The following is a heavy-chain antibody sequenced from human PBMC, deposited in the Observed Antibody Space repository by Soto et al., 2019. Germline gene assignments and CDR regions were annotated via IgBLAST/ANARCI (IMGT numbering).Heavy chain of an antibody. CDR3: ARVYDFWSGSNWFDP. CDR1: GGSISSYY. CDR2: IYYSGST. Sequence: SETLSLTCTVSGGSISSYYWSWIRQPPGKGLEWIGYIYYSGSTNYNPSLKSRVTISVDTSKNQFSLKLSSVTAADTAVYYCARVYDFWSGSNWFDPWGQGTLVTV. J-gene: IGHJ5*02. D-gene: IGHD3-3*01. V-gene: IGHV4-59*01.